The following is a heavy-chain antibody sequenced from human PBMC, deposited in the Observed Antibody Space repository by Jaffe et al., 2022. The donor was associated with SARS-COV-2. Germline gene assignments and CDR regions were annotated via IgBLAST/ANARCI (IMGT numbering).Heavy chain of an antibody. CDR2: IHPIMHPRGNGA. D-gene: IGHD2-15*01. Sequence: QVQLVQSGAEVKRPGASVTVSCKASGFILSNFYMHWVRQAPGQGLEWMGAIHPIMHPRGNGATYEPKFQARVTMTRDTSTSTVFMELRSLRSEDTAVYYCAREGTLYCSGGSCFSFDFWGQGTLVTASS. CDR3: AREGTLYCSGGSCFSFDF. CDR1: GFILSNFY. V-gene: IGHV1-46*01. J-gene: IGHJ4*02.